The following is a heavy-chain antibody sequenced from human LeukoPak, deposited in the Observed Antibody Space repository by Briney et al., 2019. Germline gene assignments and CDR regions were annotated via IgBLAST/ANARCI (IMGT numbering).Heavy chain of an antibody. CDR1: GGSISSGNYY. CDR2: IYTTGFT. V-gene: IGHV4-61*02. D-gene: IGHD3-3*01. J-gene: IGHJ4*02. CDR3: AREDYNFL. Sequence: SQTLSLTCTVSGGSISSGNYYWSWIRQPAGKGLEWIGRIYTTGFTNYHPSLKSRVTVSIDTSKNQFYLKLTSVTAADPAVYYCAREDYNFLWGQGTLVTVSS.